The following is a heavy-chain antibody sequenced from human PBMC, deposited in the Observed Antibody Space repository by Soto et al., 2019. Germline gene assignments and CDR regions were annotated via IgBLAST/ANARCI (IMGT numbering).Heavy chain of an antibody. CDR2: ITGSGRDT. J-gene: IGHJ4*02. CDR1: GFTFRNNV. V-gene: IGHV3-23*01. CDR3: AKNGLDNSPSAIDS. Sequence: VGSLRISCAASGFTFRNNVLSWVRQAPGKGLDWVSGITGSGRDTYYADSVKGRFTISRDNSKNMVFLQMNSLRAEDTALYYCAKNGLDNSPSAIDSWGPGTLVTVSS. D-gene: IGHD2-8*01.